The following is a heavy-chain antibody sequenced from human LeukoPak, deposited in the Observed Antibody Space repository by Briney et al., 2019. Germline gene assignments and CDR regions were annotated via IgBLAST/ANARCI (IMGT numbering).Heavy chain of an antibody. CDR1: GFTFDDYA. J-gene: IGHJ3*02. CDR3: ARDLGWELPDAFDI. V-gene: IGHV3-9*01. D-gene: IGHD1-26*01. Sequence: GGSLRLSCAASGFTFDDYAMHWVRQAPGKGLEWVSGISWNSGSIGYADSVKGRFTISRDNAKNSLYLQMNSLRAEDTALYYCARDLGWELPDAFDIWGQGTMVTVSS. CDR2: ISWNSGSI.